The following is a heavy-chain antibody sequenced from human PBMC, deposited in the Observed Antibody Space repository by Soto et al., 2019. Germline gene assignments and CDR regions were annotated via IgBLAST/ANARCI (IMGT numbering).Heavy chain of an antibody. CDR1: DGFISSYY. CDR2: VSTNGAT. V-gene: IGHV4-4*07. CDR3: ARADYEILTGSYAMDV. Sequence: SETLSLTCTVSDGFISSYYWNWIRQPGGKGLEWIGRVSTNGATNYNPSLESRVTMSVDTSKNQFSLKLTSVIAADTAVYFCARADYEILTGSYAMDVWGQGTTVTV. J-gene: IGHJ6*02. D-gene: IGHD3-9*01.